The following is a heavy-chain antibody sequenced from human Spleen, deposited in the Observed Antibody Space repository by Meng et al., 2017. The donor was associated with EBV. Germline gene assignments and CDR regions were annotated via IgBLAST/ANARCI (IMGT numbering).Heavy chain of an antibody. V-gene: IGHV3-21*01. J-gene: IGHJ4*02. D-gene: IGHD2-15*01. Sequence: EVQLVESGXXXXXPXXSXXISCAASGFPFSDYSMNWIRQAPGKGLEWVSSVSRTSSFIYYADSVKGRFTISRDDAKNSLFLQMNSLRVEDTAVYYCARGGGYCSGGNCYNWGDYWGQGVLVTVSS. CDR1: GFPFSDYS. CDR3: ARGGGYCSGGNCYNWGDY. CDR2: VSRTSSFI.